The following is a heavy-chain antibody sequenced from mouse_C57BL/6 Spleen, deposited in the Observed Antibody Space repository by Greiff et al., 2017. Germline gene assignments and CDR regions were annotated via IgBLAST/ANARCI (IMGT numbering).Heavy chain of an antibody. CDR1: GFTFSSYA. Sequence: EVKLMESGGGLVKPGGSLKLSCAASGFTFSSYAMSWVRQTPEKRLEWVATISDGGSYTYYPDNVKGRFTISRDNAKNNLYLQMSHLKSEDTAMYYCARDTRYFDYWGQGTTLTVSS. J-gene: IGHJ2*01. V-gene: IGHV5-4*01. CDR2: ISDGGSYT. CDR3: ARDTRYFDY.